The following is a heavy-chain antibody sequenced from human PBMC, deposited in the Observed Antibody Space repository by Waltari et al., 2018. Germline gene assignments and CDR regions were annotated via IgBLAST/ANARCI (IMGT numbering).Heavy chain of an antibody. D-gene: IGHD3-10*01. CDR2: IYHSGST. J-gene: IGHJ5*02. V-gene: IGHV4-38-2*02. Sequence: QVQLQESGPGLVKRSETLSLTCAVSGYSISSGFYWGWIRVPPGKGLEWIGSIYHSGSTYYNPSLKSRVTISVDTSKNQFSLKLSSVTAADTAVYYCAREEGGLLWFGELLYNWFDPWGQGTLVTVSS. CDR3: AREEGGLLWFGELLYNWFDP. CDR1: GYSISSGFY.